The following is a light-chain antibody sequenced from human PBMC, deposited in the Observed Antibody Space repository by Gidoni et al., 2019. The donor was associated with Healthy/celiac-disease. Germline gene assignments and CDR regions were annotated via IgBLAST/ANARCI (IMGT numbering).Light chain of an antibody. CDR2: KAS. Sequence: DIHMTQSPATLSASVGARVTITCRASQGISSWLAWYQQKPGKAPKLLIYKASSLESGVPSRFSGSGSGTEFTLTISSLQPDDFATYYCQQYNSYSRTFGQGTKVEIK. CDR1: QGISSW. J-gene: IGKJ1*01. CDR3: QQYNSYSRT. V-gene: IGKV1-5*03.